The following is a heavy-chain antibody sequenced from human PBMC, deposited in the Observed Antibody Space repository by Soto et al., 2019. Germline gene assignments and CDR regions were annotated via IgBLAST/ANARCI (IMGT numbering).Heavy chain of an antibody. CDR1: GFTFSSYT. J-gene: IGHJ6*02. CDR3: ARDYYDDYDYYYYGMDV. CDR2: ISYDGSKK. Sequence: GGSLRLSCAASGFTFSSYTMHWVRQAPGKGLEWVAVISYDGSKKYYADSVKGRFTISRDNSKNTLYLQMNSLRAEDTAVYYCARDYYDDYDYYYYGMDVWGHGTTVTISS. V-gene: IGHV3-30-3*01. D-gene: IGHD4-17*01.